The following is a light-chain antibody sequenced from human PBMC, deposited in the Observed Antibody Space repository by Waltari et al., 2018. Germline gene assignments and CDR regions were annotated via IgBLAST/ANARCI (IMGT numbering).Light chain of an antibody. V-gene: IGLV2-11*01. J-gene: IGLJ1*01. CDR2: AVN. Sequence: QSVLPQPPSVSGSPGQSVPIPCNPTNGTYVSWYQQHPGKGPKLLIYAVNKRPSGVPDRFSGSKSGNTASLTISGLRSDDEADYYCSTYSGNYVFGSGTAVAVL. CDR3: STYSGNYV. CDR1: NGTY.